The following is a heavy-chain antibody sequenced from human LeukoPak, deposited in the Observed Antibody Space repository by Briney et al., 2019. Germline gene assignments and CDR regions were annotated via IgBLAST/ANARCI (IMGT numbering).Heavy chain of an antibody. CDR2: IKQDGSEK. CDR1: GFTFSSYW. V-gene: IGHV3-7*01. J-gene: IGHJ4*02. Sequence: GSLRLSCAASGFTFSSYWMGWVRQAPGKGLEWVANIKQDGSEKYYVDSVKGRFTISRDNAENSLDLQMNSLRAEDTAFYYCARIRWAGGTWAFDYWGQGTLVTVSS. CDR3: ARIRWAGGTWAFDY. D-gene: IGHD1-26*01.